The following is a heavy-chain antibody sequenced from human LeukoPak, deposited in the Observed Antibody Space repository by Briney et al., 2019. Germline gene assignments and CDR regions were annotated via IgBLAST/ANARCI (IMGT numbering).Heavy chain of an antibody. J-gene: IGHJ6*02. CDR2: ISYDGSNK. CDR1: GFXFRSYA. V-gene: IGHV3-30-3*01. CDR3: VKVLVTYTVDV. D-gene: IGHD1-1*01. Sequence: GGSLRLSCAASGFXFRSYAIHWVRQAPGKGLEWVAVISYDGSNKYYADSVKGRFTISRDNSKNTLYLQMNSLRAEDTAVYYCVKVLVTYTVDVWGQGTTVTVSS.